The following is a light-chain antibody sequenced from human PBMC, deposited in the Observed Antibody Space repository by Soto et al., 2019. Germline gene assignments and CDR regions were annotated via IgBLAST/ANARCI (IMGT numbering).Light chain of an antibody. CDR1: QSVSSSN. CDR2: GAS. CDR3: QQYENSPFT. J-gene: IGKJ3*01. Sequence: EIVLTQSPGTLSLSPGERATLSCRASQSVSSSNLPWYQQKPGQAPSLLIYGASRRATGIPDRFSGSGSGTDFTLNISRLEPEDFAVYYCQQYENSPFTFGPGTKVHI. V-gene: IGKV3-20*01.